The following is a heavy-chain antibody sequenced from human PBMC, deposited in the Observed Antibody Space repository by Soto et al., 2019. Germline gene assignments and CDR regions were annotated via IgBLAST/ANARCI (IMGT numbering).Heavy chain of an antibody. CDR3: ARDVGYISTWEI. D-gene: IGHD6-13*01. V-gene: IGHV1-18*01. J-gene: IGHJ3*02. Sequence: KLQGRVTMTTDTSTSTAYMELRSLRSDDTAVYYCARDVGYISTWEIWGQGTMVTVSS.